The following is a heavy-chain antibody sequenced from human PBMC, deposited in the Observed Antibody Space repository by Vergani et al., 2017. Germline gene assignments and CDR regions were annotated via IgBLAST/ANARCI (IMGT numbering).Heavy chain of an antibody. CDR2: IYTSGST. CDR3: ARVEYKVVEREGYYYYGMDV. D-gene: IGHD1-1*01. V-gene: IGHV4-59*10. Sequence: QVQLQQWGAGLLKPSETLSLTCAVYGGSFSGYYWSWIRQPAGKGLEWIGRIYTSGSTNYNPSLKSRVTISVDTSKNQFSLKLSSVTAADTAVYYCARVEYKVVEREGYYYYGMDVWGQGTTVTVSS. J-gene: IGHJ6*02. CDR1: GGSFSGYY.